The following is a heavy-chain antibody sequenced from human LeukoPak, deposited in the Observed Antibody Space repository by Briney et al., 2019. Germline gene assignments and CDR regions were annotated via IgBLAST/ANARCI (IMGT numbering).Heavy chain of an antibody. V-gene: IGHV4-34*01. D-gene: IGHD3-9*01. Sequence: PSETLSLTCAVYGGSFSGYYWSWIRQPPGKGLEWIGDINHSGGTNYNPSLKSRVTISVDTSKDQFSLKLSSVTAADTAVYYCARGLAYCDILTGYYYWGQGTLVTVSS. J-gene: IGHJ4*02. CDR1: GGSFSGYY. CDR2: INHSGGT. CDR3: ARGLAYCDILTGYYY.